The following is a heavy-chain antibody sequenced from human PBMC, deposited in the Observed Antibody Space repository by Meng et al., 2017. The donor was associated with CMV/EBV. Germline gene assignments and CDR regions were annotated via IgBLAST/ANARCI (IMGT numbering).Heavy chain of an antibody. CDR1: GGTFSTFA. Sequence: VQLVQSSAEVQKPGSSVKLSCKTSGGTFSTFAISWVRQAPGEGLEWMGGIIPVFETANYAERFQDRVTITADDSTTTAYMELSSLRADDTALYFCARGGDSWYSDYWGQGTLVTVSS. CDR3: ARGGDSWYSDY. V-gene: IGHV1-69*12. D-gene: IGHD1-26*01. J-gene: IGHJ4*02. CDR2: IIPVFETA.